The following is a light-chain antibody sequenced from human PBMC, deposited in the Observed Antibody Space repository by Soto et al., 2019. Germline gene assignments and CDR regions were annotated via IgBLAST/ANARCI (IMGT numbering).Light chain of an antibody. J-gene: IGKJ5*01. CDR2: DAS. V-gene: IGKV3-11*01. Sequence: EIVLKQYPAILSLSPGDRATLSCRASQSVTSYVAWYQQNRGQAPRLVIYDASNRATGIPARFSGSGSWTDFTLTSTSLEPEDFAFYYCQQRSNCPSTFGQGTRLEIK. CDR1: QSVTSY. CDR3: QQRSNCPST.